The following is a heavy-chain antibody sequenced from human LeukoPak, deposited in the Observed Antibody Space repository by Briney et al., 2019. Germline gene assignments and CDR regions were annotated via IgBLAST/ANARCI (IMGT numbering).Heavy chain of an antibody. CDR3: ARLALTGIGGRGYFDY. J-gene: IGHJ4*02. CDR2: IYDSGSA. D-gene: IGHD3-16*01. Sequence: SETLSLTCTVSVGSISGSSNSHSWCWIRQPPGKGLEWIGSIYDSGSAYYNPSLNSRATMSVDTPKNQFSLKLTSGTGADKAVYYCARLALTGIGGRGYFDYWGQGTLVTASS. CDR1: VGSISGSSNSHS. V-gene: IGHV4-39*01.